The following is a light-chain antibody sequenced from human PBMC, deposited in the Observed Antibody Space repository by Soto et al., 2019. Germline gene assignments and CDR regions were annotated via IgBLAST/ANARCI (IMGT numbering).Light chain of an antibody. CDR1: QSVSSTS. J-gene: IGKJ1*01. CDR3: QHYGGSPLRT. Sequence: ETMLTQSPDTLSLSPGERATLSCRANQSVSSTSLAWYQQKPGQAPRLLIYGASSRATGIPDRFSGSGSGTDFTLTISRLEPEDFAVYFCQHYGGSPLRTFGQGTRVEIK. CDR2: GAS. V-gene: IGKV3-20*01.